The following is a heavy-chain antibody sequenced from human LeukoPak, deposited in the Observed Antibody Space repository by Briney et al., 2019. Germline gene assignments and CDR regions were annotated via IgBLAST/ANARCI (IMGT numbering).Heavy chain of an antibody. J-gene: IGHJ4*02. CDR3: AGGPHHYFES. V-gene: IGHV4-31*03. CDR2: ISYSGST. CDR1: GGSVNSGGCY. Sequence: TSETLSLTCTVSGGSVNSGGCYWRWLRQHPGKGLEWIGYISYSGSTYYNPSLKSRLTISLDTSKNQFSLRLSSVSAADAAVYFCAGGPHHYFESWGQGTLVTVSS.